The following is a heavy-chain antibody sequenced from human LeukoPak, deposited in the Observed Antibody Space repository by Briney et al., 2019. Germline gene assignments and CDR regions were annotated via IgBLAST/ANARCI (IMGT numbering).Heavy chain of an antibody. CDR3: ARGWDTAGTGWFDP. CDR1: GGSISSGGYY. V-gene: IGHV4-31*03. Sequence: SETLSLTCTVSGGSISSGGYYWSWIRQHPGKGLEWIGYIYYSGSTYYNPSLKSRVTISVDTSKNQFSLKLSSVTAADTAVYYCARGWDTAGTGWFDPWGQGTLVTVSS. J-gene: IGHJ5*02. CDR2: IYYSGST. D-gene: IGHD1-1*01.